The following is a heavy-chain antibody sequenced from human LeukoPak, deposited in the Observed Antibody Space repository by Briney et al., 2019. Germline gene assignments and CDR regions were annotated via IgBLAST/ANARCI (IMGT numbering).Heavy chain of an antibody. J-gene: IGHJ4*02. Sequence: WGSLRLSCEASGFTFSNYWMHWVRQAPGKGLEWVSAISGSRVNTYYADSVKGRFTISRDNSKNTLFLQMNSLRAEDTAVYYCAKRGAVTGTGTFDYWGRGTLVTVSS. D-gene: IGHD1-14*01. CDR1: GFTFSNYW. CDR3: AKRGAVTGTGTFDY. CDR2: ISGSRVNT. V-gene: IGHV3-23*01.